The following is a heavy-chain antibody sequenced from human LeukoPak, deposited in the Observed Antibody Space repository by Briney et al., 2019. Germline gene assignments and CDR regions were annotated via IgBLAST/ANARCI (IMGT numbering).Heavy chain of an antibody. Sequence: GGSLRLSCTASGLTFGDYAMSWVRQAPGKGLEWVGFISSKAYGGTAEYAASVKGRFTISRDDSKSIAYLQMNSLKTEDTAVYYCTRDLGSGWYFDYWGQGTLVTVSS. CDR1: GLTFGDYA. D-gene: IGHD6-19*01. CDR2: ISSKAYGGTA. V-gene: IGHV3-49*04. CDR3: TRDLGSGWYFDY. J-gene: IGHJ4*02.